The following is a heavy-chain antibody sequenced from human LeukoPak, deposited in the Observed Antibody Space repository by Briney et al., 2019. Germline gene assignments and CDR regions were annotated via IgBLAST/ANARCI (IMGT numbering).Heavy chain of an antibody. CDR2: MYHTGTS. J-gene: IGHJ3*02. Sequence: PSETLSLTCSVSGASVTIYFWNSIRQPPGKGLEWIGYMYHTGTSDYNPSLQSRITISLDTPNNKVSLTLSSVTAADTAVYYCATTRGYSTNDAFDIWGQGTRVTVSS. CDR1: GASVTIYF. V-gene: IGHV4-59*02. CDR3: ATTRGYSTNDAFDI. D-gene: IGHD5-18*01.